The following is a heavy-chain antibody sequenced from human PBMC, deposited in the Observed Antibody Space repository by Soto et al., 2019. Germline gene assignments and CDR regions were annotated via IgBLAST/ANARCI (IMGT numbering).Heavy chain of an antibody. Sequence: QITLKESGPTLVKPTQTLTLTCTFSGFSLTTRGVGVGWIRQPPGKPLEWLALIYWDDDTRYSPSLKSRLAITHDTSKNLVVLTMSNIPPAHPGTYFCAHRTTTVTWSFDPWGQGPLVTVSS. CDR1: GFSLTTRGVG. V-gene: IGHV2-5*02. D-gene: IGHD4-17*01. J-gene: IGHJ5*02. CDR3: AHRTTTVTWSFDP. CDR2: IYWDDDT.